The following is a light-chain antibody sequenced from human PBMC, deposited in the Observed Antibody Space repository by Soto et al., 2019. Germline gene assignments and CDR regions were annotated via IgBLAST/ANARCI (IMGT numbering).Light chain of an antibody. V-gene: IGKV1-39*01. J-gene: IGKJ1*01. CDR3: QQSYSTPPT. Sequence: DIQMTQSPSSLSASVEDRVIITCRASQSISNHLNWYQQKPGKAPKLLIFAASSLQSGVPSRFSGSRSGPDFPLTISSLQPEDFATNYCQQSYSTPPTFGQGTRVKIK. CDR2: AAS. CDR1: QSISNH.